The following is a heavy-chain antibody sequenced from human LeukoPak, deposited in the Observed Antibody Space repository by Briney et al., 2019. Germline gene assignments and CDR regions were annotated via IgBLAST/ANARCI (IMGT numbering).Heavy chain of an antibody. Sequence: GGSLRLSCAASGFTFNNYWMSWVRQAPGKGLEWVANIHQHGSEKYYVDSVKGRFTISRDNAENSVYLQMNSLRAEDTAVYYCTREGGGATLPINWGQGTLVTVSS. CDR2: IHQHGSEK. D-gene: IGHD1-26*01. J-gene: IGHJ4*02. V-gene: IGHV3-7*01. CDR1: GFTFNNYW. CDR3: TREGGGATLPIN.